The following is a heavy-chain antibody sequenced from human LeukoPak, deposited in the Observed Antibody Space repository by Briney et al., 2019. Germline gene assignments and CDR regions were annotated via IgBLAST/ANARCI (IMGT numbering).Heavy chain of an antibody. CDR3: ARGPYRVKYYFDY. J-gene: IGHJ4*02. D-gene: IGHD4-4*01. Sequence: SDTLSLTCAVYGGSFSGYYWSWIRQPPGKGLEWSGEIKHSGSTNYNPSLKSRVTISVDTSKNQFSLKLSSVTAADTAVYYCARGPYRVKYYFDYWGQGTLVTVSS. CDR1: GGSFSGYY. CDR2: IKHSGST. V-gene: IGHV4-34*01.